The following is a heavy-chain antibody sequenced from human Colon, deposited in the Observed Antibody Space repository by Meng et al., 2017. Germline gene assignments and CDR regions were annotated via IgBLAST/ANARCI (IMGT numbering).Heavy chain of an antibody. D-gene: IGHD3-16*01. CDR3: ARIRPRLGGKTFDP. V-gene: IGHV4-34*01. CDR2: INHSGST. Sequence: VLLPQWGAGLLKPSETLSLPCAVYGGSFSGYYWSWIRQPPGKGLEWIGEINHSGSTNYNPSLKSRVTISVDTSKNQFSLKLSSVTAADTAVYYCARIRPRLGGKTFDPWGQGTLVTVSS. CDR1: GGSFSGYY. J-gene: IGHJ5*02.